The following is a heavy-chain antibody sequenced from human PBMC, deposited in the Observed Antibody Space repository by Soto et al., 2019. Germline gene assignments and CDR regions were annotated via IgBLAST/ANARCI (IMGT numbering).Heavy chain of an antibody. D-gene: IGHD5-18*01. CDR2: IYHSGST. J-gene: IGHJ4*02. CDR1: GGSTSSSNW. Sequence: SETLSLTCAVSGGSTSSSNWWSWVRQPPGKGLEWIGEIYHSGSTNYNPSLKSRVTISVDKSKNQFSLKLSSVTAADTAVYYCAREGYSYASGDYWGQGTLVTVS. V-gene: IGHV4-4*02. CDR3: AREGYSYASGDY.